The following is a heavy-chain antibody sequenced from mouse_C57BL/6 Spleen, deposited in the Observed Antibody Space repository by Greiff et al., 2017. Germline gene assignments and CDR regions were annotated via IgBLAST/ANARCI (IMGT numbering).Heavy chain of an antibody. V-gene: IGHV1-7*01. Sequence: QVQLKQSGAELAKPGASVKLSCKASGYTFTSYWRHWVKQRPGQGLEWIGYINTSSGYPKYNQRFKDKATLAADKSSSTADMQRSDRTYEDSAVYDWARTRLLRADHYFDYWGQGTTLTVSS. D-gene: IGHD2-3*01. J-gene: IGHJ2*01. CDR2: INTSSGYP. CDR3: ARTRLLRADHYFDY. CDR1: GYTFTSYW.